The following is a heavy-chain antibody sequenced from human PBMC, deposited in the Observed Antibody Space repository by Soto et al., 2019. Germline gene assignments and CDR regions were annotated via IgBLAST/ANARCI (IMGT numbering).Heavy chain of an antibody. D-gene: IGHD6-13*01. CDR1: GFTFSSYA. J-gene: IGHJ6*02. CDR3: AKDMYSSCWYVTGYYYYGMDV. V-gene: IGHV3-23*01. CDR2: ISGSGGST. Sequence: EVQLLESGGGLVQPGGSLRLSCAASGFTFSSYAMSWVRQAPGKGLEWVSAISGSGGSTYYADSVKGRFTISRDNSKNTLYLQMNGLRAEDTAVDYCAKDMYSSCWYVTGYYYYGMDVWGQGTTVTVSS.